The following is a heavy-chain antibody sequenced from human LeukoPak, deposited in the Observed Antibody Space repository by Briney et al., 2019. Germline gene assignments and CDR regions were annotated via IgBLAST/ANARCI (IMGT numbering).Heavy chain of an antibody. CDR2: IRYDGSNK. D-gene: IGHD1-26*01. J-gene: IGHJ5*02. CDR1: GFTFSSFG. CDR3: AKKSGAAFYNWFDP. Sequence: PGGSLRLSRAASGFTFSSFGMHWVRQAPGKGLEWVAYIRYDGSNKKYADSLEGRFTISRDNSKNALYLQIDSLRPEDTAVYYCAKKSGAAFYNWFDPWAREPWSPSPQ. V-gene: IGHV3-30*02.